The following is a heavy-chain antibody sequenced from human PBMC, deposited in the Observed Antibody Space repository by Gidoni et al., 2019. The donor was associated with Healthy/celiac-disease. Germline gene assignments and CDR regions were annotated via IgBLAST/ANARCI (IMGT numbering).Heavy chain of an antibody. Sequence: QLQLQESGSGLVKPSQPLSLTCAVSGGSISSRGYSCSWIRQPPGKGLEWIGYIYHSGSTYDNPSLKSRVTISVDRSKNQFSLKLSSVTAADTAVYYCARRHPAYGDKPNDYYMDVWGKGTTVTVSS. V-gene: IGHV4-30-2*01. D-gene: IGHD4-17*01. CDR3: ARRHPAYGDKPNDYYMDV. CDR1: GGSISSRGYS. CDR2: IYHSGST. J-gene: IGHJ6*03.